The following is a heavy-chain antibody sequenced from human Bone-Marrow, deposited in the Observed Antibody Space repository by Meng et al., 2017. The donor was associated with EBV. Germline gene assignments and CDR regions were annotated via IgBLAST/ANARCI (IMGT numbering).Heavy chain of an antibody. V-gene: IGHV3-21*01. CDR2: ISSTGTYT. CDR3: VRGYYGSGSPPGGY. CDR1: EFLFSSYS. Sequence: ELQLVESGGGLVKPGGGLRLCCAASEFLFSSYSMNWVPQAPGKGLEWVSFISSTGTYTNYADSVQGRFTISRDDAKNSLYLQMNSLRGEDTAVYYCVRGYYGSGSPPGGYWGQGTLVTVSS. D-gene: IGHD3-10*01. J-gene: IGHJ4*02.